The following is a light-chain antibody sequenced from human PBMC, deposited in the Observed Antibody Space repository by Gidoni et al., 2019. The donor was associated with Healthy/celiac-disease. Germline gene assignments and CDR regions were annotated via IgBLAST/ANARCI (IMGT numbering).Light chain of an antibody. V-gene: IGKV3-11*01. CDR3: QQRSNWHPIT. CDR1: QSVSSY. CDR2: DAS. J-gene: IGKJ5*01. Sequence: EIVLTQSPATLSLSPGERATLSCRARQSVSSYLAWYQQKPGQAPRLLIYDASNRATGIPARFSGSGSGTDFTLTISSLEPEDFAVYDCQQRSNWHPITFGQGTRLEIK.